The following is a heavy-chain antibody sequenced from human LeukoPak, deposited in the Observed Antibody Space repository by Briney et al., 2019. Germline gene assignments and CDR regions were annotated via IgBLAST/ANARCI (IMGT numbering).Heavy chain of an antibody. CDR1: GFTFSTYA. CDR3: ARDAAGVQLWSLHFDY. CDR2: ISGSGGNT. D-gene: IGHD5-18*01. J-gene: IGHJ4*02. V-gene: IGHV3-23*01. Sequence: GGSLRLSCAASGFTFSTYAMTWVRQAPGKGLEWVSTISGSGGNTDHADSVKGRFTISRDNSKNTLYLQMNSLRAEDTAVYYCARDAAGVQLWSLHFDYWGQGTLVTVSS.